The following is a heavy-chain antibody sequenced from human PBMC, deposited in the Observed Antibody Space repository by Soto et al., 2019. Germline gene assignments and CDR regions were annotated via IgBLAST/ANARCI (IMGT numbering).Heavy chain of an antibody. CDR2: ITSSSSYI. CDR3: ASDPYSSGWYDWYDP. V-gene: IGHV3-21*01. Sequence: EVQLVESGGGLVKPGGSLRLSCAASGFTFSSYSMNWVRQAPGKGLEWVSAITSSSSYIYYADSVKGRFTISSDTAKNSLYLQMNSLGAEDTAVYYCASDPYSSGWYDWYDPWGQGTLVTVAS. J-gene: IGHJ5*02. CDR1: GFTFSSYS. D-gene: IGHD6-19*01.